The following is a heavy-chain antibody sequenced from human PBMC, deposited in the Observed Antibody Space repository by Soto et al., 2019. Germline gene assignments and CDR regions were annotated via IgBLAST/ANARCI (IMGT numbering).Heavy chain of an antibody. CDR3: ARGYYDSSGYYPIDQ. Sequence: ASVKVSCKASGYTFTDYDIIWVRQATGQGLEWMGWMNANSANTGYARKFQGRVTMTWDSSISTGYMELSSLRSEDTAVYYCARGYYDSSGYYPIDQWGQGTMVTLSP. CDR1: GYTFTDYD. V-gene: IGHV1-8*01. J-gene: IGHJ4*02. CDR2: MNANSANT. D-gene: IGHD3-22*01.